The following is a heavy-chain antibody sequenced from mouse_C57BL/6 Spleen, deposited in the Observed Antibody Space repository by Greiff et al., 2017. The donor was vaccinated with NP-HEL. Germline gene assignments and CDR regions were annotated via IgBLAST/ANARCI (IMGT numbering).Heavy chain of an antibody. J-gene: IGHJ3*01. CDR1: GFNIKDDY. D-gene: IGHD1-1*01. CDR3: TVITTVVAPGAY. CDR2: IDPENGDT. V-gene: IGHV14-4*01. Sequence: EVKVVESGAELVRPGASVKLSCTASGFNIKDDYMHWVKQRPEQGLEWIGWIDPENGDTEYASKFQGKATITADTSSNTAYLQLSSLTSEDTAVYYCTVITTVVAPGAYWGQGTLVTVSA.